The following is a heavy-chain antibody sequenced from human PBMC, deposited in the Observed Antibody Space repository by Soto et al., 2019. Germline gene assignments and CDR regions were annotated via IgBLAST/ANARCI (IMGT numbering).Heavy chain of an antibody. J-gene: IGHJ4*02. CDR2: IHYSGNT. V-gene: IGHV4-31*11. D-gene: IGHD1-26*01. Sequence: SETLSLTCDVSGDSIRSGDYYWSWIRQYPGKGLEWIGYIHYSGNTYYNPSLKSRVMISVYTSRNQFSLRLNSVTAADTAVYYCARAPTGRALHLAYWGQGTQVTVSS. CDR3: ARAPTGRALHLAY. CDR1: GDSIRSGDYY.